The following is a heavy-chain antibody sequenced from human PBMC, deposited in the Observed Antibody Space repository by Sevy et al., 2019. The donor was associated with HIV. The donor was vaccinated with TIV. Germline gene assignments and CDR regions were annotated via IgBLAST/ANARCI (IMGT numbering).Heavy chain of an antibody. CDR3: AKDPVDGDYTITH. CDR2: IRYDGSSK. CDR1: GFTFSSYN. D-gene: IGHD4-17*01. J-gene: IGHJ4*02. Sequence: GGSLRLCCAASGFTFSSYNMHWVRQAPGRGLEWVSFIRYDGSSKYYADSVKGRFTVSRDNSKNTLYLEMNSLRGEDTAVYNCAKDPVDGDYTITHWGQGTLVTVSS. V-gene: IGHV3-30*02.